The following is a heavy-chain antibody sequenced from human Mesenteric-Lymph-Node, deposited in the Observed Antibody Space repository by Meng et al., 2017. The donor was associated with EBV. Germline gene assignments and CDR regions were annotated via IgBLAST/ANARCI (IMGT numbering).Heavy chain of an antibody. V-gene: IGHV3-74*01. Sequence: RGLAGVYYFQGGWSLRVSCAASVLKLIISWMTCFRKYAGKGLVRVSRVKSEGSSTRHADSVKGRFPISRDNDKNTLYLQMDSMRVEDTAVYYCAREGGGWHEGFDYWGQGTLVTVSS. CDR3: AREGGGWHEGFDY. J-gene: IGHJ4*02. CDR2: VKSEGSST. CDR1: VLKLIISW. D-gene: IGHD1-26*01.